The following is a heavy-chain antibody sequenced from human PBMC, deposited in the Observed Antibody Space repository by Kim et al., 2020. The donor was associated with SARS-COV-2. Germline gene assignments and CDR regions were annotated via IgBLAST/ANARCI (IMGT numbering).Heavy chain of an antibody. CDR3: GRVAFTYCYDSSGYYTDDAFDI. Sequence: GGSLRLSCAASGFTFSSYWMSWVRQAPGKGLEWVANRKQDGSEIYYVDSVKGRFTISGDNAKNSMYLQMKSLRAEETAVYYCGRVAFTYCYDSSGYYTDDAFDIWGQWTMVTVS. D-gene: IGHD3-22*01. CDR2: RKQDGSEI. CDR1: GFTFSSYW. V-gene: IGHV3-7*03. J-gene: IGHJ3*02.